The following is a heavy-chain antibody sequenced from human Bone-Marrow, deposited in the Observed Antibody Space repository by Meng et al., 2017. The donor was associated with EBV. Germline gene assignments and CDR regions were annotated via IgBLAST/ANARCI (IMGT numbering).Heavy chain of an antibody. J-gene: IGHJ4*02. V-gene: IGHV4-30-4*01. CDR1: GGSISRCGYY. CDR3: ARADDGDYYIDY. Sequence: ESRQCSGKPPQTLPLPGAVYGGSISRCGYYWSWIRQPPGKGLEWIGYIYYSGSTYYNPSLKSRVTISVDTSKNQFSLKLSSVTAADTAVYYCARADDGDYYIDYWGQGTLVTVSS. D-gene: IGHD4-17*01. CDR2: IYYSGST.